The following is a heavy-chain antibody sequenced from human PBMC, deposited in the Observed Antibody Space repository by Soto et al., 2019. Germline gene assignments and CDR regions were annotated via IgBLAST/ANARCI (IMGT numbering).Heavy chain of an antibody. CDR2: INAGNGNT. D-gene: IGHD5-18*01. Sequence: QVQLVQSGAEEKKPGASVKVSCKASGYTFANYPMHWVRQAPGQRLEWMGWINAGNGNTKYSQNFQGRVTISRDTSASTADMELSGIRSDDTAVYYCACVRPPGYIYGPFDHWGQGTLVTVSS. J-gene: IGHJ4*02. CDR1: GYTFANYP. CDR3: ACVRPPGYIYGPFDH. V-gene: IGHV1-3*05.